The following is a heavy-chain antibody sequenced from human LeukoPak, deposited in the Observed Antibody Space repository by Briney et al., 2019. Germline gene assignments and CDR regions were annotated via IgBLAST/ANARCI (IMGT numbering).Heavy chain of an antibody. CDR2: IFPGETDI. CDR3: VRYGLQGCRDSRCFTSFYYYGVDV. Sequence: GESLKISCQGSGCRFIDYWIGWGRQMPGKGVEGMGIIFPGETDIKHTPSFPSHVTFSPHISLTTPSLQWSSLQASDTAIYYCVRYGLQGCRDSRCFTSFYYYGVDVWGQGSTVTVSS. V-gene: IGHV5-51*01. CDR1: GCRFIDYW. J-gene: IGHJ6*02. D-gene: IGHD4-11*01.